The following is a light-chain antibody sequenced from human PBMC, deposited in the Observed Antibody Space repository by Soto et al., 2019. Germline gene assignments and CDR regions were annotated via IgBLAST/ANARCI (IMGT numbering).Light chain of an antibody. J-gene: IGKJ1*01. V-gene: IGKV3-15*01. CDR3: QQYNNWPPVRT. CDR1: QSVSSN. Sequence: EIVMTQSPATLSVSPGERATLSCRASQSVSSNLAWYQQKPGQAPRLLIYGASTRATGIPARFSGSGSGTDFAFTIISLQSEELGISYCQQYNNWPPVRTFGQPTKVEIK. CDR2: GAS.